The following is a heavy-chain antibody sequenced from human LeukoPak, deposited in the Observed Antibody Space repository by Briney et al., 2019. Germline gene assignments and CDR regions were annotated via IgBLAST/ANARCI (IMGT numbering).Heavy chain of an antibody. CDR1: GYTFTGYY. CDR2: INPNSGGT. V-gene: IGHV1-2*02. J-gene: IGHJ4*02. D-gene: IGHD3-10*01. Sequence: ASVKVSCKASGYTFTGYYMHWVRQAPGQGLEWMGWINPNSGGTSYAQKVQGRVTMTRDTSISTAYMELSRLRSDDTAVYYCARVRGVRGTFDYWGPGVLVTVSS. CDR3: ARVRGVRGTFDY.